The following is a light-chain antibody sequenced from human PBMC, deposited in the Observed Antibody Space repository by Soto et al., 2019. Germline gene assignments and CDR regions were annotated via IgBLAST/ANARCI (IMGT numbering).Light chain of an antibody. J-gene: IGKJ1*01. CDR2: GAS. V-gene: IGKV1-16*02. Sequence: DIQMTQSPSSVSEYLGDRVTIACRASQDISIHLAWFQQKPGKAPKSLIFGASSLQSGVPSKFSGSGSGTDFTLTIDRLQPEDFATYYCQQYHNYPPSFGQGTKVEIK. CDR1: QDISIH. CDR3: QQYHNYPPS.